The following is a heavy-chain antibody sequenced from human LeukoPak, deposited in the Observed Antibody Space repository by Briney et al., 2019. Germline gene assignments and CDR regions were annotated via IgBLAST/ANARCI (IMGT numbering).Heavy chain of an antibody. CDR2: IIPIFGTA. D-gene: IGHD6-19*01. J-gene: IGHJ6*02. V-gene: IGHV1-69*13. Sequence: VASVKVSCKASGGTFSSYAISWVRQAPGQGLEWMGGIIPIFGTANYAQKFQGRVTITADESTSTAYMELSSLRSEDTAVYYCARDKDSSGPTYYYGMDVWGQGTTVTVSS. CDR3: ARDKDSSGPTYYYGMDV. CDR1: GGTFSSYA.